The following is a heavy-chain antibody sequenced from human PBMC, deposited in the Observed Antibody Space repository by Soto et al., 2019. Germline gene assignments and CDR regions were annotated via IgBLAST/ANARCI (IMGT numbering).Heavy chain of an antibody. D-gene: IGHD2-2*01. CDR2: ISYDGINK. V-gene: IGHV3-30*18. J-gene: IGHJ4*02. Sequence: PGGSLILSYAASGFTFGGYGVHWVRQAPGKGLEWVAVISYDGINKYYADSVKGRITITRDTSASTVYMELSSLRSEDTAVYYCANDIIVIPGAKGLDYWGQGALVTVSS. CDR1: GFTFGGYG. CDR3: ANDIIVIPGAKGLDY.